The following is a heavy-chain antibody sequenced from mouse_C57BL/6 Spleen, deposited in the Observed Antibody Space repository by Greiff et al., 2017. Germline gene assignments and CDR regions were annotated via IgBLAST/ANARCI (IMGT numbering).Heavy chain of an antibody. Sequence: VQLQQSGPELVKPGASVTMSCKASGYTFTSYWINWVKQRPGQGLEWIGDIYPGSGSTNYNEKFKSKATLTVDTSSSTAYMQLSSLTSEDSAVYYCARGCDVRYYFDYWGQGTTLTVSS. CDR1: GYTFTSYW. V-gene: IGHV1-55*01. D-gene: IGHD2-14*01. J-gene: IGHJ2*01. CDR2: IYPGSGST. CDR3: ARGCDVRYYFDY.